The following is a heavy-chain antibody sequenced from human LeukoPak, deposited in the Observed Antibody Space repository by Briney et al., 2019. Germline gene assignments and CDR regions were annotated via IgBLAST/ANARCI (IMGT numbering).Heavy chain of an antibody. CDR2: IYSGGST. CDR3: AREGAPGYCSSTSCPPGGMDV. J-gene: IGHJ6*02. Sequence: GGSLRLSCAASGFTVSSNYMSWVRQAPGKGLEWVSVIYSGGSTYYADSVKGRFTISRDNSKNTLYLQMNSLRAEDTAVYYCAREGAPGYCSSTSCPPGGMDVWAQGPTVTVSS. D-gene: IGHD2-2*01. V-gene: IGHV3-66*01. CDR1: GFTVSSNY.